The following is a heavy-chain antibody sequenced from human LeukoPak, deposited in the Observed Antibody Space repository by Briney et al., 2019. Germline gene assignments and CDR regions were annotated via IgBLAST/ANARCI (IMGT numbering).Heavy chain of an antibody. V-gene: IGHV3-20*04. CDR3: ARVEGMEWFGELLSAFDI. CDR2: INWNGGST. CDR1: GFTFDDYG. Sequence: GGSLRLSCAASGFTFDDYGMSWVRQAPGKGLEWVSGINWNGGSTGYADSVKGRFTISRDNAKNSLYLQMKSLRAEDTALYYCARVEGMEWFGELLSAFDIWGQGTMVTVSS. J-gene: IGHJ3*02. D-gene: IGHD3-10*01.